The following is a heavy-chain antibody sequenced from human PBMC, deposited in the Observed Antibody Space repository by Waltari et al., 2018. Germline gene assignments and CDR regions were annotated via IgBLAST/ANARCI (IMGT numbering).Heavy chain of an antibody. V-gene: IGHV4-59*01. D-gene: IGHD3-9*01. CDR3: ARVWTYYDKGGPRGAFDI. J-gene: IGHJ3*02. CDR2: IYYSGST. CDR1: GGSISSYY. Sequence: QVQLQESGPGLVKPSETLSLTCTVSGGSISSYYWSWIRQPPGKGLEWIGYIYYSGSTNYNPPLNSRVTISVDTSKNQFSLRLSSVTAADTAVYYCARVWTYYDKGGPRGAFDIWGQGTMVTVSS.